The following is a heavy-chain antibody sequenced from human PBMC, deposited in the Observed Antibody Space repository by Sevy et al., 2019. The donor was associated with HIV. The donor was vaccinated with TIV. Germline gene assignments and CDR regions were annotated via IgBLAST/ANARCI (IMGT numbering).Heavy chain of an antibody. Sequence: ASVKVSCKASGYTFTRYDINWVRQATGQGLEWMGWMNPNSGNTGCAQKFQGRVTMTRNTSISTAYMELSSLRSEDTAVYYCAITTGDSSGFDYWGQGTLVTVSS. V-gene: IGHV1-8*01. J-gene: IGHJ4*02. D-gene: IGHD3-22*01. CDR2: MNPNSGNT. CDR3: AITTGDSSGFDY. CDR1: GYTFTRYD.